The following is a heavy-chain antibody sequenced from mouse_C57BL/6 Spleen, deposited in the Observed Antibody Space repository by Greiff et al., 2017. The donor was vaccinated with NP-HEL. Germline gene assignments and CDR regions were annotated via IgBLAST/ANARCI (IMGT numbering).Heavy chain of an antibody. D-gene: IGHD2-5*01. CDR3: ARQSNYGEGYAMDY. V-gene: IGHV1-26*01. J-gene: IGHJ4*01. CDR1: GYTFTDYY. Sequence: EVQLQQSGPELVKPGASVKISCKASGYTFTDYYMNWVKQSHGKSLEWIGDINPNNGGTSYNQKFKGKATLTVDKSSSTAYMELRSLTSEDSAVYYGARQSNYGEGYAMDYWGQGTSVTVSS. CDR2: INPNNGGT.